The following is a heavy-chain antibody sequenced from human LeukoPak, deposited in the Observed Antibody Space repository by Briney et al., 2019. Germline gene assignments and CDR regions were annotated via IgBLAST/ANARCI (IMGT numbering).Heavy chain of an antibody. CDR3: AKYIVVVPAAMGLNWNDVGYFDY. J-gene: IGHJ4*02. Sequence: PGGSLRLSCAASGFTFSSYAMSWVRQAPGKGLEWVSAISSSGGSTYYADSVKGRFTISRDNSKNTLYLQMNSLRAEDTAVYYCAKYIVVVPAAMGLNWNDVGYFDYWGQGTLVTVSS. CDR2: ISSSGGST. V-gene: IGHV3-23*01. CDR1: GFTFSSYA. D-gene: IGHD2-2*01.